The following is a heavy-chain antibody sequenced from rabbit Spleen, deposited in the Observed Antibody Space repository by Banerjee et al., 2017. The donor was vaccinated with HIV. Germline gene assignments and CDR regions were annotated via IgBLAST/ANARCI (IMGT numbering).Heavy chain of an antibody. J-gene: IGHJ4*01. Sequence: QEQLEESGGDLVKPGASLTLTCTASGFSFSNNYVMCWVRQAPGKGLEWVACISAGSSDATYYATWAKGRFTISKTSSTTVTLQMTSLTAADTAAYFCARDGDDAGYDFNLWGPGTLVTVS. CDR3: ARDGDDAGYDFNL. CDR1: GFSFSNNYV. CDR2: ISAGSSDAT. V-gene: IGHV1S45*01. D-gene: IGHD3-1*01.